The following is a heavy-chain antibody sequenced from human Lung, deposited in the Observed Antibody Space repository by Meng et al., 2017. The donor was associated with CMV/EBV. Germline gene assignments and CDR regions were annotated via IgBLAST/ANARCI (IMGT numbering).Heavy chain of an antibody. CDR1: GFTFSSYN. CDR3: ASVFGVFDY. J-gene: IGHJ4*02. V-gene: IGHV3-48*04. D-gene: IGHD3-16*01. Sequence: GESXKISCAASGFTFSSYNMNWVRQAPGKGLEWVSYISTSSSIMYYADSVMGRFTISRDNAKNSLYLQMNSLRAEDTAVYYCASVFGVFDYWGQGALVTVSS. CDR2: ISTSSSIM.